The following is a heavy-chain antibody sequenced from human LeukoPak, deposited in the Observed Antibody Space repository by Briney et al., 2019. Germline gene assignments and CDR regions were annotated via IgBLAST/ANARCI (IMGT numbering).Heavy chain of an antibody. J-gene: IGHJ6*03. CDR3: ARDADQANYYYYYYMDV. Sequence: GASVKVSCKASGYTLTSYGISWVRQAPGQGLEWMGWISGYNGNTNYAQKLQGRVTMTTDTSTSTAYMELRSLRSDDTAVYYCARDADQANYYYYYYMDVWGKGTTVTVSS. CDR2: ISGYNGNT. D-gene: IGHD2-2*01. V-gene: IGHV1-18*01. CDR1: GYTLTSYG.